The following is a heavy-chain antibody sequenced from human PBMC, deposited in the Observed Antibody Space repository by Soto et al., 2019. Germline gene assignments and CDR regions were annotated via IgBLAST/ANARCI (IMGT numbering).Heavy chain of an antibody. CDR2: ILVDGRT. D-gene: IGHD2-8*02. J-gene: IGHJ3*02. V-gene: IGHV3-23*01. CDR1: GFICSSYD. CDR3: AKATATGGGAFDI. Sequence: RLSCAASGFICSSYDMSWVRQAPGKGLEWVSTILVDGRTFYVDSVKGRFTISRDSSKNTVYLQMNSLTAGDTALYYCAKATATGGGAFDICGQGTMVTVSS.